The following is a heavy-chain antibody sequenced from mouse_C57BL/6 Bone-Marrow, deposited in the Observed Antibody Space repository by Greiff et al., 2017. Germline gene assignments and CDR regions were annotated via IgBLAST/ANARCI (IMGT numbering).Heavy chain of an antibody. CDR3: ALPSNWGFAY. Sequence: QVTLKESGPGILQSSQTLSLTCSFSGFSLSTSGMGVSWIRQPSGKGLEWLAHIYWDDDKRYNPSLKSRPTISKDTSRNQVFLKITSVDTAATATYYCALPSNWGFAYWGQGTLVTVSA. J-gene: IGHJ3*01. CDR1: GFSLSTSGMG. V-gene: IGHV8-12*01. D-gene: IGHD4-1*01. CDR2: IYWDDDK.